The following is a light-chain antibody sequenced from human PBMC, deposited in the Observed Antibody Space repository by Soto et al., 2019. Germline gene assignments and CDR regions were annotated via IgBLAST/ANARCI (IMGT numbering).Light chain of an antibody. CDR1: SSNIGAGYD. Sequence: QLVLTQPPSVSGAPGQRVTISCTGSSSNIGAGYDVHWYQQVPGTAPKLLIYGNNNRPSGVPDRFSGSKSGTPASLAIAGLQAEDDADYYCQSDDSSLRVFGTGTKVTVL. J-gene: IGLJ1*01. V-gene: IGLV1-40*01. CDR2: GNN. CDR3: QSDDSSLRV.